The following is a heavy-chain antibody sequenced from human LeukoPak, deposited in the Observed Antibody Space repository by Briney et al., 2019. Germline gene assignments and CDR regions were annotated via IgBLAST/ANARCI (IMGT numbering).Heavy chain of an antibody. V-gene: IGHV3-7*03. CDR3: ARDRHYDFWSGYYTPFNS. CDR2: MKQDGSEQ. Sequence: GGSLRLSCTASGFTFSNYWMSWVRQAPGKGLEWVANMKQDGSEQYYVDSMKGRFTISRDNAKNSLYLQINSLRAEDTAVYYCARDRHYDFWSGYYTPFNSWGQGTLVTVSS. CDR1: GFTFSNYW. J-gene: IGHJ4*02. D-gene: IGHD3-3*01.